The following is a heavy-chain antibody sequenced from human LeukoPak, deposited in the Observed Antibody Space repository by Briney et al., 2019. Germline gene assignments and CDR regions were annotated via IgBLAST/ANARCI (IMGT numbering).Heavy chain of an antibody. CDR3: AKGFRPFDY. V-gene: IGHV3-30*18. J-gene: IGHJ4*02. Sequence: GRPLRLSCAASGFTFSSYGMHWVRQAPGKGLEWVAVISYDGSNKYYADSVKGRFTISRDNSKNTLYLQMNSLRAEDTAVYYCAKGFRPFDYWGQGTLVTVSS. CDR1: GFTFSSYG. CDR2: ISYDGSNK. D-gene: IGHD3-10*01.